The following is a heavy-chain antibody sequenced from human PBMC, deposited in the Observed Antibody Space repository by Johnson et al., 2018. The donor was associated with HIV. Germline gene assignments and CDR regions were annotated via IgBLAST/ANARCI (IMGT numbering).Heavy chain of an antibody. CDR2: IRYDGSNK. V-gene: IGHV3-30*02. CDR3: ARSTVTTFIVFDI. Sequence: QVRLVESGGGVVQPGGSLRLSCAASGFTFSSYGMHWVRQAPGKGLEWVAFIRYDGSNKYYADSVKGRFTISRDNSKNTLYLQMNSLRAEDTAVYYCARSTVTTFIVFDIWGQGTMVTVSS. CDR1: GFTFSSYG. D-gene: IGHD4-17*01. J-gene: IGHJ3*02.